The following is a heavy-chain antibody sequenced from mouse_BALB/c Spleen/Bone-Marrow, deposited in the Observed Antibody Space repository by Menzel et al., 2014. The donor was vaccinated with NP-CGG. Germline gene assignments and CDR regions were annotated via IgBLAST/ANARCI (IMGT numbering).Heavy chain of an antibody. Sequence: QVQLQQSGPELVRPGVSVKTSCKGSGYTFTDYAMHWVKQSHAKSLEWIGVISTYSDNTNYNQKFKGKATTTVDKSSSTAYMELARLTSEDSAIYYCARGDYGNWNYAMDYWGQGTSVTVSS. D-gene: IGHD2-1*01. CDR3: ARGDYGNWNYAMDY. CDR1: GYTFTDYA. CDR2: ISTYSDNT. J-gene: IGHJ4*01. V-gene: IGHV1-67*01.